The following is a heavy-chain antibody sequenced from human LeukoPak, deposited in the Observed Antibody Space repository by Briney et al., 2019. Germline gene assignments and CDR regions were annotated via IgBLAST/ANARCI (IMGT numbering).Heavy chain of an antibody. Sequence: GGSLRLSCAASGFTFSSYWMHWVRQVPGKGLVWVSCINTGGSSTTYADSVKGRFTISRDNAKNTLYLQMNSLRAEDTAVYYCARSNQADDYWGQGTLVTVSS. V-gene: IGHV3-74*01. CDR2: INTGGSST. J-gene: IGHJ4*02. CDR3: ARSNQADDY. CDR1: GFTFSSYW. D-gene: IGHD4-11*01.